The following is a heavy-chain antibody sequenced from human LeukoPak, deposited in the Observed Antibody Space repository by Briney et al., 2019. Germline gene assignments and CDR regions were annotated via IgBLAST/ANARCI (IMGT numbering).Heavy chain of an antibody. V-gene: IGHV4-34*01. CDR2: INHSGST. Sequence: PSETLSLTCAVYGGSFSGYYWSWTRQPPGKGLEWIGEINHSGSTNYNPSLKSRVTISVDTSKNQFSLKLSSVTAADTAVYYCARGITMVRGVIKYFDYWGQGTLVTVSS. J-gene: IGHJ4*02. CDR1: GGSFSGYY. D-gene: IGHD3-10*01. CDR3: ARGITMVRGVIKYFDY.